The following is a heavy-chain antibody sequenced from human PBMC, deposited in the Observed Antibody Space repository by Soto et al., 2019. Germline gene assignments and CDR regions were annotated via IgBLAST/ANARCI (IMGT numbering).Heavy chain of an antibody. Sequence: PGGSLRLSCAASVFTFSDYYMSWIRQAPGKGLEWVSYISSSGSTIYYADSVKGRFTISRDNAKNSLYLQMNSLRAEDTAVYYCAREIVLMVYAGPYYYYMDVWGKGTTVTVSS. D-gene: IGHD2-8*01. CDR2: ISSSGSTI. CDR3: AREIVLMVYAGPYYYYMDV. CDR1: VFTFSDYY. V-gene: IGHV3-11*01. J-gene: IGHJ6*03.